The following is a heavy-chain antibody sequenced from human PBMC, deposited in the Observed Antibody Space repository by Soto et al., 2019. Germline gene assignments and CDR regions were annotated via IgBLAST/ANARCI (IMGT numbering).Heavy chain of an antibody. V-gene: IGHV1-2*02. CDR2: INPYSGAT. D-gene: IGHD6-6*01. J-gene: IGHJ6*02. CDR3: ARDSLKYNRSSSYFYGMGV. Sequence: ASVKVSCKAPGYTFTGYYIHWVRQAPGQGLEWMGWINPYSGATNYAQKFQGRVTMTGVTSTSTAYMDLSRLRSDDTAVYYCARDSLKYNRSSSYFYGMGVWGHGTTVTVSS. CDR1: GYTFTGYY.